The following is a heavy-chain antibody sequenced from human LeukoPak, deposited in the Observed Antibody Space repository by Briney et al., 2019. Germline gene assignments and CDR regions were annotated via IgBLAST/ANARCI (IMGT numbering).Heavy chain of an antibody. J-gene: IGHJ6*03. CDR3: ARLASFYYYYTDV. CDR1: GGSFSGYY. D-gene: IGHD1-1*01. CDR2: INHSGST. V-gene: IGHV4-34*01. Sequence: SETLSLTCAVYGGSFSGYYWSWIRQPPGKGLEWIGEINHSGSTHYNPSLKSRVTISVDTSKNQFSLKLSSVTAADTAVYYCARLASFYYYYTDVWGKGTTVTVSS.